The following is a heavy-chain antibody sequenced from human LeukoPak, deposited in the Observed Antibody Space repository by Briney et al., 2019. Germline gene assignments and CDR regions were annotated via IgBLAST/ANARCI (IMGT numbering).Heavy chain of an antibody. Sequence: ASVKVSCKASGDTFTSYYMHWVRQAPGQGLEWMGWMNPNSGNTGYAQKFPGRVTITRNTSISTAYMELSSLRSEDTAVYYCARMVAAAGFYYYYYMDVWGKGTTVTVSS. V-gene: IGHV1-8*03. D-gene: IGHD6-13*01. CDR2: MNPNSGNT. CDR3: ARMVAAAGFYYYYYMDV. J-gene: IGHJ6*03. CDR1: GDTFTSYY.